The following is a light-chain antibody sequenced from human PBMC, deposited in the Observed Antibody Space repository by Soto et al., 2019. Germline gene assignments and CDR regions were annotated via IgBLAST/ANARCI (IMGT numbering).Light chain of an antibody. V-gene: IGKV1-33*01. Sequence: IQVNQFSFFLFSTVGNRVHNHFQAKQGHNNYLNWYQQKPGKTPKLLIYDASNLETGVPSRFSGSGSGTDFTFTISSLQPEDIATYYCQQYDNLPLTFGGGTKVEIK. CDR2: DAS. CDR1: GHNNY. CDR3: QQYDNLPLT. J-gene: IGKJ4*01.